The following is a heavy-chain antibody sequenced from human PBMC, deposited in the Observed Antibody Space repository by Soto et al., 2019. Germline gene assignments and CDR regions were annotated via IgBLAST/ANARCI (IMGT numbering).Heavy chain of an antibody. CDR2: INHSGST. Sequence: QVQLQQWGAGLLKPSETLSLTCAVYGGSFSGYYWSWIRQPPGKGLEWIGEINHSGSTNYNPSLKSRVTISVXXSXNXXSLKLSSVTAADTAVYYCARTYYDYVWGNPNWFDPWGQGTLVTVSS. CDR3: ARTYYDYVWGNPNWFDP. D-gene: IGHD3-16*01. CDR1: GGSFSGYY. V-gene: IGHV4-34*01. J-gene: IGHJ5*02.